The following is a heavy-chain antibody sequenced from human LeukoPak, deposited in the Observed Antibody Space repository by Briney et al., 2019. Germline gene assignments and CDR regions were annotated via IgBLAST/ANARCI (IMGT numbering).Heavy chain of an antibody. J-gene: IGHJ3*02. CDR2: IYYGGST. D-gene: IGHD6-19*01. V-gene: IGHV4-59*12. CDR3: AREGWQWLVHAFDI. Sequence: PSETLSLTCTVSGGSISSYDWSWIRQPPGKGLEWMGSIYYGGSTYYNPSLESRVTISVDTSKNQFSLKLSSVTAADTAMYYCAREGWQWLVHAFDIWGQGTMVTVSS. CDR1: GGSISSYD.